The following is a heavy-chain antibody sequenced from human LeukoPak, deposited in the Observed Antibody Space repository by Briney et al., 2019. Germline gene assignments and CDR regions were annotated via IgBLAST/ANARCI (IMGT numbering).Heavy chain of an antibody. V-gene: IGHV3-9*02. J-gene: IGHJ4*02. Sequence: GRSLRLSCAASGFTSDDYAMHWVRQAPGKGLEWVSGISWNSGSIGYADSVKGRFTISRDNAKNSLYLQMNSLRAEDVALYYCAKGLDSSAYYYFDYWGQGTLVTVSS. CDR1: GFTSDDYA. D-gene: IGHD6-19*01. CDR3: AKGLDSSAYYYFDY. CDR2: ISWNSGSI.